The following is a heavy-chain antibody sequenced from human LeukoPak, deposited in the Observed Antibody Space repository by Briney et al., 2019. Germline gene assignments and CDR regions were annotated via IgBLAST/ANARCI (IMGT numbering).Heavy chain of an antibody. V-gene: IGHV3-21*01. CDR1: GFTFSSYS. CDR3: ARVPQIGYCSGCNYYYYMDV. Sequence: PGGSLRLSCAASGFTFSSYSMNWVRQAPGKGLEWVSSISSSSSYIYYADSVKGRFTISRDNAKNSLYLQMNSLRAEDTAVYYCARVPQIGYCSGCNYYYYMDVWGKGTTVTVSS. J-gene: IGHJ6*03. D-gene: IGHD2-15*01. CDR2: ISSSSSYI.